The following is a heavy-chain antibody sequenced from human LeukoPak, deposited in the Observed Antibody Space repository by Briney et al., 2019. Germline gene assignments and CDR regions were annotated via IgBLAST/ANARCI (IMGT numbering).Heavy chain of an antibody. CDR2: IRYDGSNK. Sequence: SGGSLRLSCAASGFTFSSYGMHWVRQAPGKGLEWVAFIRYDGSNKYYADSVKGRFTISRDNSKNTLYLQMNSLRAEDTAVYYCAKSRQQRAPGYFQHWGQGTLVTVSS. V-gene: IGHV3-30*02. CDR1: GFTFSSYG. D-gene: IGHD6-13*01. CDR3: AKSRQQRAPGYFQH. J-gene: IGHJ1*01.